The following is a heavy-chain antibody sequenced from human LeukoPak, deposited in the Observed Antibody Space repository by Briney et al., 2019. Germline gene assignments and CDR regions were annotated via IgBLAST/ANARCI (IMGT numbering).Heavy chain of an antibody. J-gene: IGHJ5*02. CDR2: INPNSGGT. V-gene: IGHV1-2*06. CDR3: ARGELVGLGAISAGRFDP. D-gene: IGHD1-26*01. CDR1: GYTFTGYY. Sequence: ASVKVSCKASGYTFTGYYMHWVRQAPGQGLEWMGRINPNSGGTNYAQKFQGRVTMTRDTSISTAYMELSRLRSDDTTVYYCARGELVGLGAISAGRFDPWGQGTLVTVSS.